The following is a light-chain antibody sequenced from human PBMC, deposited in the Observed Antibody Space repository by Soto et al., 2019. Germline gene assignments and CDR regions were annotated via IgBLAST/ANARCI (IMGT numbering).Light chain of an antibody. J-gene: IGKJ1*01. Sequence: IQMTQSPSTLSASVGDRVTITCRASQSISGWLAWYQQKPGKAPKLLIYDASSLESGVPSRFSGSGSGTEFTLTISSLQTDDFATYDGQHQNSYPEAFGQGTKVDIK. V-gene: IGKV1-5*01. CDR3: QHQNSYPEA. CDR1: QSISGW. CDR2: DAS.